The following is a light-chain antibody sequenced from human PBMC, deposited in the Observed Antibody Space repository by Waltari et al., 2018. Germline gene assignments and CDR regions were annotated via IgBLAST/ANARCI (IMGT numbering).Light chain of an antibody. J-gene: IGLJ3*02. CDR2: DDS. CDR1: NIGSQS. V-gene: IGLV3-21*02. Sequence: SYVLTPSPSVSVAPGQTASVSCGGNNIGSQSVNWYQQKPGQAPVLVVYDDSDRPSGTPERFSGSNSGNTATLTISRVEAGDEADYYCQVWDSGTDHEVFGGGTKLTV. CDR3: QVWDSGTDHEV.